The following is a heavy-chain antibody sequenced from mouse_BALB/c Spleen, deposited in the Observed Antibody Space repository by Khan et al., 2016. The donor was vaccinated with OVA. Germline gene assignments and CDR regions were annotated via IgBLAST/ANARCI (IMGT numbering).Heavy chain of an antibody. CDR1: GYTFTDYV. J-gene: IGHJ2*01. CDR3: ARAGYGSWGY. CDR2: IFPGRGDT. D-gene: IGHD1-1*01. Sequence: QVQLQQSGPELVKPGSSMKMSCKASGYTFTDYVLNWVKQRTGQGLEWIGQIFPGRGDTYDNEKFTDKATLTADKSSNTVYMQRGSLTSEDSAVYFRARAGYGSWGYLGQGTNLTVSS. V-gene: IGHV1-77*01.